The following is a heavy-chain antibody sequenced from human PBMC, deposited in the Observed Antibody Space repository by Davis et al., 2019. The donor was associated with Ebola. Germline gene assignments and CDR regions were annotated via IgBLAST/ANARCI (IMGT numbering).Heavy chain of an antibody. CDR3: ARDLWCSGSYYHP. CDR2: LNPSVRST. V-gene: IGHV1-46*01. CDR1: GYTFTSYY. J-gene: IGHJ5*02. Sequence: ASVKVSCKASGYTFTSYYMHWVRQAPGQGLEWMGILNPSVRSTSYAQKFQGRVTMTRDTSTSTVYMELSSLRSEDTAVYYCARDLWCSGSYYHPWGQGTLVTVSS. D-gene: IGHD1-26*01.